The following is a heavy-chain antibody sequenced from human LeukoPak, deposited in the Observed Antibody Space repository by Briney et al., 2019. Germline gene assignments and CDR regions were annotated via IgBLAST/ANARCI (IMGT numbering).Heavy chain of an antibody. J-gene: IGHJ4*02. CDR2: ISGSGGST. CDR3: AKVVALRDYFDY. D-gene: IGHD5-12*01. Sequence: GGSLRLSCAASGFTFSSYAMSWVRQAPGKGLEWVSAISGSGGSTYYADSAKGRFTISRDNSKNTPYLQMNSLRAEDTAVYYCAKVVALRDYFDYWGQGTLVTVSS. V-gene: IGHV3-23*01. CDR1: GFTFSSYA.